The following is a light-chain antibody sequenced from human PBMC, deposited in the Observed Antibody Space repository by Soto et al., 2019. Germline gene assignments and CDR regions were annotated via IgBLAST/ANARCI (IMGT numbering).Light chain of an antibody. Sequence: EIVMTQSPATLSVSPGDGATLSCRASQSVDSNLAWYQQKPGQTPRLLIYESSNRATGIPDRFSGSGSGTDFTLTISRLEPEDFAVYYCHQYDSWTFGQGTKVDIK. V-gene: IGKV3D-15*01. CDR1: QSVDSN. CDR3: HQYDSWT. J-gene: IGKJ1*01. CDR2: ESS.